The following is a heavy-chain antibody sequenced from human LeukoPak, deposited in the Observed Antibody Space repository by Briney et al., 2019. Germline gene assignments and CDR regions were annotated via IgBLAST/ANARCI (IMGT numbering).Heavy chain of an antibody. D-gene: IGHD6-13*01. CDR2: VRYDGANR. V-gene: IGHV3-30*02. CDR1: GFPFSAYS. Sequence: GGSLRLSCAASGFPFSAYSMHWIRQVPGQGLEWVAIVRYDGANRYYADPVKGRFTISRDNAKNSLYLQMNSLRAEDTAVYYCANAAARRGSPFGYWGQGTLVIVSS. CDR3: ANAAARRGSPFGY. J-gene: IGHJ4*02.